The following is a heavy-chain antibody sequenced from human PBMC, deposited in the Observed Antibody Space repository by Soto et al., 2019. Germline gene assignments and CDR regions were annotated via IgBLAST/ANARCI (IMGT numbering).Heavy chain of an antibody. CDR1: GFTFGSYA. V-gene: IGHV3-30-3*01. Sequence: GGSLRLSCAASGFTFGSYAMHWVRQAPGKGLEWVAVISYDGSNKYYADSVKGRFTISRDNSKNTLYLQMNSLRAEDTAVYYCARELELRSLPFDYWGQGTLVTVSS. D-gene: IGHD1-7*01. CDR3: ARELELRSLPFDY. J-gene: IGHJ4*02. CDR2: ISYDGSNK.